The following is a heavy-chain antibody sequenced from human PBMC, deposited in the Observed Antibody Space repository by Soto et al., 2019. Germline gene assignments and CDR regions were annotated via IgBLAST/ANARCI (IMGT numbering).Heavy chain of an antibody. D-gene: IGHD1-26*01. Sequence: QVQLVQSGAEVRKPGASVKVSCKASGYTFTNYYMHWVRQAPGQGLEWMGLINPSGGTTSYAQKFQDRVTMTRGTSTSTVYIELSSLRSEDTAVYYCAREPHSGSLGADYWGQGTLVTVSS. V-gene: IGHV1-46*03. CDR3: AREPHSGSLGADY. J-gene: IGHJ4*02. CDR1: GYTFTNYY. CDR2: INPSGGTT.